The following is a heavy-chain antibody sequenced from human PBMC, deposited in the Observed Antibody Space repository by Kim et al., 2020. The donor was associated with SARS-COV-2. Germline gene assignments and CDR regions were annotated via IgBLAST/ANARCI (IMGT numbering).Heavy chain of an antibody. D-gene: IGHD6-13*01. Sequence: YNPSLKSGLTLSVETSKNQFSLKMSSVTAADRAVFYCARHLRGSSWFDCWGQGTLVTVSS. J-gene: IGHJ4*02. V-gene: IGHV4-39*01. CDR3: ARHLRGSSWFDC.